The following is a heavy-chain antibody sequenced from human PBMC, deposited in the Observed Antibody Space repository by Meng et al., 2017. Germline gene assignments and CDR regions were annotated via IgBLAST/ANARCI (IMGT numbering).Heavy chain of an antibody. Sequence: EVPLVESGGGLVKPGGSLRLSCAASGFTFTTSTMNWVRQAPGKGLEWVSSISSSSTYKYYADSVKGRFTISRDDPNNSLYVQMNSLTAGDTAGYYCVRGSGSYSSWGQGTLVTVSS. D-gene: IGHD1-26*01. J-gene: IGHJ5*02. CDR3: VRGSGSYSS. CDR1: GFTFTTST. V-gene: IGHV3-21*02. CDR2: ISSSSTYK.